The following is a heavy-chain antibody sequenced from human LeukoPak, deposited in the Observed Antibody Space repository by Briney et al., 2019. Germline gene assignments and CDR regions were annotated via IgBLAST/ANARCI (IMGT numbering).Heavy chain of an antibody. Sequence: ASVKVSCTASGYTFTSYYMHWVRQAPGQGLEWMGIINPSGGSTSYAQKFQGRVTMTRDTSTSTVYMELSSLRSEDTAVYYCARGYYGSGSYFDAFDIWGQGTMVTVSS. J-gene: IGHJ3*02. CDR1: GYTFTSYY. V-gene: IGHV1-46*01. CDR3: ARGYYGSGSYFDAFDI. D-gene: IGHD3-10*01. CDR2: INPSGGST.